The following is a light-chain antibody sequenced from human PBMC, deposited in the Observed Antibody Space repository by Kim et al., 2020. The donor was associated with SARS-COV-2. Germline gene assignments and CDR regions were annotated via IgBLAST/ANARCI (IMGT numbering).Light chain of an antibody. Sequence: GRSVTISCTETSSDVGAYDSLSWYQQHPGKVPKLIIYDVTKRPSGVPDRFSGSKCANTASLTISGLQAEDEADYFCCSYAGNYIWVFGGGTKLTVL. CDR3: CSYAGNYIWV. J-gene: IGLJ3*02. CDR2: DVT. V-gene: IGLV2-11*03. CDR1: SSDVGAYDS.